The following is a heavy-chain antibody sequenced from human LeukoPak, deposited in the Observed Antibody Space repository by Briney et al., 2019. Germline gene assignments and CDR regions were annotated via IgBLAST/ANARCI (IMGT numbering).Heavy chain of an antibody. D-gene: IGHD6-13*01. CDR2: IYYSGST. V-gene: IGHV4-59*01. J-gene: IGHJ1*01. CDR1: GGSISSYY. CDR3: ARAYSSSWYVEYFQH. Sequence: SETLSLTCTVSGGSISSYYWSWIRKPPGKGLEWIGYIYYSGSTNYNPSLKGRVTISVDTSKNQFSLKLSSVTAADTAVYYCARAYSSSWYVEYFQHWGQGTLVTGSS.